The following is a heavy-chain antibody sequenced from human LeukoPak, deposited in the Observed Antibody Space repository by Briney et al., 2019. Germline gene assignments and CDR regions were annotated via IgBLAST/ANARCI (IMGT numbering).Heavy chain of an antibody. CDR1: VYTLTELS. D-gene: IGHD4-17*01. CDR3: ATVGDGDRYSGYFDL. V-gene: IGHV1-24*01. CDR2: FDPEDGET. Sequence: ASVKVSCKVSVYTLTELSMHWVRQAPGKGLEWMGGFDPEDGETIYAQKFLGRVTMTEDTSTDTAYMELSSLRSEDTAVYYCATVGDGDRYSGYFDLWGRGTLVTVSS. J-gene: IGHJ2*01.